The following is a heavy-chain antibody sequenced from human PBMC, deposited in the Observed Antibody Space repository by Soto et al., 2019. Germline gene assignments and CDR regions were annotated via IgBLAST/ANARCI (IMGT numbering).Heavy chain of an antibody. CDR3: AKARGWGSYVYMDV. CDR2: ISGSGGST. V-gene: IGHV3-23*01. CDR1: GFTFSSYA. Sequence: GGSLRLSCAASGFTFSSYAMSWVRQAPGKGLEWVSAISGSGGSTYYADSVKGRFTISRDNSKNTLYLQMNSLRAEDTAVYYCAKARGWGSYVYMDVWGKGTTVTVSS. D-gene: IGHD3-16*01. J-gene: IGHJ6*03.